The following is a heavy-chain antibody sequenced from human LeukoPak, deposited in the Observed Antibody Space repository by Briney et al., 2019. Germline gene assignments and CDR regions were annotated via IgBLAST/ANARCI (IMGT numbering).Heavy chain of an antibody. V-gene: IGHV2-5*01. D-gene: IGHD3-3*01. CDR2: IYWNDDK. CDR3: AHNAKYYDLWSGYYVFDY. CDR1: GFSLSTSGVG. J-gene: IGHJ4*02. Sequence: SGPTLVKPTQTLTLTRTFSGFSLSTSGVGVGWIRQPPGKALEWLALIYWNDDKRYSPSLKSRLTITKDTSKNQVVLTMTNMDPVDTATYYCAHNAKYYDLWSGYYVFDYWGQGTLVTVSS.